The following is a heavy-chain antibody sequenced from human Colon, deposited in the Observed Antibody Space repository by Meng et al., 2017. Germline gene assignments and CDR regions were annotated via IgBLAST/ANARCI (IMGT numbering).Heavy chain of an antibody. D-gene: IGHD2-2*01. CDR1: GGSINSADYY. Sequence: QVQLQESGPGVVKPSQTLSLTCTISGGSINSADYYWNWIRQSPGKGLEWLGYIHPSGNTYYPPSLKSRLTMSLGTSKNQFSLRLTSVTAAYAPVYYCARNPVMPDASAFDFWGQGALVTVSS. CDR3: ARNPVMPDASAFDF. V-gene: IGHV4-30-4*01. CDR2: IHPSGNT. J-gene: IGHJ4*02.